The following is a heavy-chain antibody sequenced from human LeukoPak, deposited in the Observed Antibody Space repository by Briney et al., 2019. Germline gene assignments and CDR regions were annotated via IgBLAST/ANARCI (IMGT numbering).Heavy chain of an antibody. CDR1: GGTFSSYA. CDR3: AAGRADTAGDV. CDR2: IIPILGIA. D-gene: IGHD5-18*01. J-gene: IGHJ6*02. Sequence: ASVKVSCKASGGTFSSYAISWVRQAPGQGLEWMGRIIPILGIANYAQKFQERVTITRDMSTSTAYMELSSLRSEDTAVYYCAAGRADTAGDVWGQGTTVTVSS. V-gene: IGHV1-69*04.